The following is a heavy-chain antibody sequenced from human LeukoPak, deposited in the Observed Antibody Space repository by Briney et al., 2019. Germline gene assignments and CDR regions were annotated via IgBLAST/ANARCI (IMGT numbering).Heavy chain of an antibody. Sequence: GGSLRLSCAASGFTFSDYYMSWIRRAPGKGLEWVSYISSSGSTIYYADSVKGRFTISRDNAKNSLYLQMNSLRAEDTAVYYCARERRIPGLPYYFDYWGQGTLVTVSS. CDR1: GFTFSDYY. J-gene: IGHJ4*02. CDR2: ISSSGSTI. CDR3: ARERRIPGLPYYFDY. D-gene: IGHD2-15*01. V-gene: IGHV3-11*01.